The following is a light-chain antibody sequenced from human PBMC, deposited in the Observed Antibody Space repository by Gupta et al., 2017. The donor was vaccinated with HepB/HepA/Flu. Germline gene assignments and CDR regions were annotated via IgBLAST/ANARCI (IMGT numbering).Light chain of an antibody. CDR1: SSNIGNNY. CDR3: GTWDTSLSAWV. Sequence: QSVLTQPPSVSAAPGQKVTISRSGSSSNIGNNYVSWYQQIPGTAPKLLIFDNTKRPSGIPDRFSGSKSGTSATLDITGLQTGDEADYYCGTWDTSLSAWVFGGGTQVTVL. V-gene: IGLV1-51*01. J-gene: IGLJ3*02. CDR2: DNT.